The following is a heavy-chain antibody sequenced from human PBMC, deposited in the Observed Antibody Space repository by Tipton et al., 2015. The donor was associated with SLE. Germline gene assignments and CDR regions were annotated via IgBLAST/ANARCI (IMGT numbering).Heavy chain of an antibody. D-gene: IGHD1-26*01. CDR3: ARGPGSKSGEAFDI. Sequence: TLSLTCTVSGYSISSAYYWGWIRQPPGKGLEWIGNIYHSGSTFSSPSLKSRVTISVDTSKNQFSLKLSSVTAADTAVYYCARGPGSKSGEAFDIWGQGTMVTVSS. CDR2: IYHSGST. J-gene: IGHJ3*02. V-gene: IGHV4-38-2*02. CDR1: GYSISSAYY.